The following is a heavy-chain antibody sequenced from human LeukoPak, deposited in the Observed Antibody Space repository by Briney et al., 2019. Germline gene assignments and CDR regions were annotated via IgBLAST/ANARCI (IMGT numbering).Heavy chain of an antibody. D-gene: IGHD4-17*01. CDR2: ITRSGTYI. J-gene: IGHJ4*02. Sequence: GGSLRLSCAASGFTFSNYNMNWVRQAPGKAMEWVSSITRSGTYIFYADSVKGRFTISRDNAKNSLYLQMNSLRGEDTAVYYCAKLGTTSVTTGYWGQGTLVTVSS. CDR1: GFTFSNYN. CDR3: AKLGTTSVTTGY. V-gene: IGHV3-21*01.